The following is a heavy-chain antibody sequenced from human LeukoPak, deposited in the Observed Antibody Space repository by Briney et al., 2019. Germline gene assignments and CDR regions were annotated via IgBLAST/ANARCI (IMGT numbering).Heavy chain of an antibody. CDR3: ARGNGYSSGWYYFDQ. V-gene: IGHV6-1*01. CDR1: GDSVSSNSAA. J-gene: IGHJ4*02. D-gene: IGHD6-19*01. CDR2: TYYRSEWYN. Sequence: SQTLSLTCAISGDSVSSNSAAWNWIRQSPSRGLEWLGRTYYRSEWYNEYAVSVKSRISINPDTSKNQFSLHLNSMTPEDTAVYYCARGNGYSSGWYYFDQWGQGTLVTVSS.